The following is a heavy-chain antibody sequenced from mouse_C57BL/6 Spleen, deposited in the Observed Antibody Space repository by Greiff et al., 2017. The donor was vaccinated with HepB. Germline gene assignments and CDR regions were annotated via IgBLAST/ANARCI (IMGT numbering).Heavy chain of an antibody. Sequence: DVMLVESGGDLVKPGGSLKLSCAASGFTFSSYGMSWVRQTPDKRLEWVATISSGGSYTYYPDSVKGRFTISRDNAKNTLYLQMSSLKSEDTAMYYCARLNYYGSSPHWYFDVWGTGTTVTVSS. D-gene: IGHD1-1*01. CDR1: GFTFSSYG. CDR2: ISSGGSYT. CDR3: ARLNYYGSSPHWYFDV. J-gene: IGHJ1*03. V-gene: IGHV5-6*02.